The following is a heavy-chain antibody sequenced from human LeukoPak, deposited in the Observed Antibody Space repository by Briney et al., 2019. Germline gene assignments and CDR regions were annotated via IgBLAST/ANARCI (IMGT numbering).Heavy chain of an antibody. V-gene: IGHV1-69*13. CDR1: GGTFSSYA. Sequence: SVKVSCKASGGTFSSYAISWVRQAPGQGLEWMGGIIPIFGTANYAQKFQGGDTITADESTSTAYMELSSLRSEDTAVYYCARRGYYDSSGYYYGYWGQGTLVTVSS. D-gene: IGHD3-22*01. CDR3: ARRGYYDSSGYYYGY. CDR2: IIPIFGTA. J-gene: IGHJ4*02.